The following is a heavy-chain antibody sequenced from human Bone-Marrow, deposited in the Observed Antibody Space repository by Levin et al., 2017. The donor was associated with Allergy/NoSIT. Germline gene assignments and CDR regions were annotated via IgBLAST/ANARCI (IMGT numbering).Heavy chain of an antibody. Sequence: LSLTCAASGFTFSSYWMSWVRQAPGKGLEWVANIKQDGSEKYYVDSVKGRFTISRDNAKNSLYLQMNSLRAEDTAVYYCARDTYYGSGSYSDYWGQGTLVTVSS. J-gene: IGHJ4*02. CDR1: GFTFSSYW. CDR2: IKQDGSEK. CDR3: ARDTYYGSGSYSDY. V-gene: IGHV3-7*01. D-gene: IGHD3-10*01.